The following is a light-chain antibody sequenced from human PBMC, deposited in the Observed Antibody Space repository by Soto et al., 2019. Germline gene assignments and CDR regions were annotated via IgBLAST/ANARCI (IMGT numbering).Light chain of an antibody. CDR3: CSYAGSSTYV. J-gene: IGLJ1*01. CDR2: EGS. CDR1: NSDVGNYNL. V-gene: IGLV2-23*01. Sequence: QSALAQPASVSGSPGQSITIPCTGSNSDVGNYNLVSWYQQHPGEAPKLMIYEGSKRPSGVSNRFSGSKSGNTASLTISGLQAEDEADCFCCSYAGSSTYVFGTGTKVTVL.